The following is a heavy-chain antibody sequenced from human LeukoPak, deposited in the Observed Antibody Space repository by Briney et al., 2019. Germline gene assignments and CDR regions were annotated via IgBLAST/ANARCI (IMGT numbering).Heavy chain of an antibody. V-gene: IGHV3-11*04. CDR1: GGSISSGSYY. CDR2: ISSGGSTI. CDR3: ARVSSSQTWGFGF. J-gene: IGHJ4*02. D-gene: IGHD6-13*01. Sequence: LSLTCTVSGGSISSGSYYWSWIRQAPGKGLEWVSYISSGGSTIYYADFVKGRFTISRDNAKSSLYLQMNSLRAEDTAVYYCARVSSSQTWGFGFWGQGTLVTVSS.